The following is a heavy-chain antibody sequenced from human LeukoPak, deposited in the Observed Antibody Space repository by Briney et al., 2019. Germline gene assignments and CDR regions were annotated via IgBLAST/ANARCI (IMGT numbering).Heavy chain of an antibody. V-gene: IGHV1-69*01. D-gene: IGHD2-2*01. CDR2: IIPIFGTA. J-gene: IGHJ4*02. CDR1: GGTFSSYA. Sequence: ASVKVSCKASGGTFSSYAISWVRQAPGQGLEWMGGIIPIFGTANYAQKFQGRVTITADESTSTAYMELSSLRSEDTAVYYCATYYCSTTSCYPYFFDYWGQGTLVTVSS. CDR3: ATYYCSTTSCYPYFFDY.